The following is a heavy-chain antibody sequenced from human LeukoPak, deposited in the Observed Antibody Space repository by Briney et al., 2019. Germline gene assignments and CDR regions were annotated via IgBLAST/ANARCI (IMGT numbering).Heavy chain of an antibody. Sequence: AGGSLRLSCAASGFTYIKYWMLWVRQAPGKGLESVSRINSDGTVTTYADSVKGRFTVSRDNADNTIFLQMNSVRDEDTAVYYCATKQWLAPPPDSWGQGTPVTVSS. CDR3: ATKQWLAPPPDS. D-gene: IGHD6-19*01. V-gene: IGHV3-74*01. CDR2: INSDGTVT. J-gene: IGHJ4*02. CDR1: GFTYIKYW.